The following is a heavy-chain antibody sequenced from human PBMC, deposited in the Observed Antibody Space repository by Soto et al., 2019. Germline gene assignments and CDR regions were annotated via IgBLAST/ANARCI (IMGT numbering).Heavy chain of an antibody. Sequence: VQLVESGGGLVKPGGSLRLSCAASGFTFRSYSMNWVRQAPGKGLEWVSSISSSSFSINYAGSVKGRFSISRDNAQNSLHLQMNNLRAEDTAVYYCARNESSNIYGMDVWGQGTTVTVSS. CDR2: ISSSSFSI. V-gene: IGHV3-21*01. CDR1: GFTFRSYS. D-gene: IGHD6-6*01. J-gene: IGHJ6*02. CDR3: ARNESSNIYGMDV.